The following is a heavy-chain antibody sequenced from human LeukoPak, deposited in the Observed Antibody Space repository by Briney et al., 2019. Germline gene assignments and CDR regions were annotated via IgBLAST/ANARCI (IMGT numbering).Heavy chain of an antibody. D-gene: IGHD3-22*01. CDR2: ISAYNGNT. V-gene: IGHV1-18*01. CDR1: GYTFTSYG. J-gene: IGHJ4*02. CDR3: ARERGQNYYDSSGYQTSLDY. Sequence: ASVKVSCKASGYTFTSYGISWVRQAPGQGLEWIGWISAYNGNTNYAQKLQGRVTMTTDKSTSTAYMELRSLRSDDTAVYYCARERGQNYYDSSGYQTSLDYWGQGTLVTVSS.